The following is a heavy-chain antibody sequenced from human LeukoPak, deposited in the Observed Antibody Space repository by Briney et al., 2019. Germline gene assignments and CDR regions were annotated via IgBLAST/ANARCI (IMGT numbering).Heavy chain of an antibody. CDR1: GGTFSSYA. J-gene: IGHJ3*02. V-gene: IGHV1-69*13. CDR2: IIPIFGTA. CDR3: ARDIGAVALRHAFDI. D-gene: IGHD6-19*01. Sequence: SVKVSCKASGGTFSSYAISWVRRATGQGLERMGGIIPIFGTANYAQKFQGRVTITADESTSTAYMELSSLRSEDTAVYYCARDIGAVALRHAFDIWGQGTMVTVSS.